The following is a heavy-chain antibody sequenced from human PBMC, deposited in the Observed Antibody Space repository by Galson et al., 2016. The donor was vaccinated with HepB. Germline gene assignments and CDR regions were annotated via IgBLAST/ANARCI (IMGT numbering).Heavy chain of an antibody. V-gene: IGHV3-30*04. CDR1: GFTFSNYV. J-gene: IGHJ6*02. CDR3: AKDRGYYAMDV. CDR2: ISYDGRKK. D-gene: IGHD3-10*01. Sequence: SLRLSCAASGFTFSNYVMHWVRQAPGKGLEWVAVISYDGRKKYYADSVKGRFTISRDKSKKTLFLEMNSLRPGDTAVYHCAKDRGYYAMDVWGQGTTVTVSS.